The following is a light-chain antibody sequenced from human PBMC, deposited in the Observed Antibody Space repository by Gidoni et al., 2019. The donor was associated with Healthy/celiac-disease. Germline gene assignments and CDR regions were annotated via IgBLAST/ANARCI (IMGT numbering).Light chain of an antibody. Sequence: DIQMTQSPSSLSASVGDRVTITCRASQSISSYLNWYQQKPGKAPKLLIYAASSLQSGVPSRFSGSGSGTDFTLTISSLQPEDFATYYCQQSDSTPWTCGQGTKVEIK. J-gene: IGKJ1*01. CDR1: QSISSY. V-gene: IGKV1-39*01. CDR2: AAS. CDR3: QQSDSTPWT.